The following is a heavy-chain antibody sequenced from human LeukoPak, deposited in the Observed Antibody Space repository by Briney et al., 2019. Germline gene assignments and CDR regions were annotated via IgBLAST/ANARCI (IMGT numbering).Heavy chain of an antibody. J-gene: IGHJ6*02. CDR2: IIPIFGTA. V-gene: IGHV1-69*13. D-gene: IGHD3-9*01. Sequence: SVKVSCKASGGTFTNYAISWVRQAPGQGLEWMGGIIPIFGTANYAQMFQGRVTITADESTSTAYMELSSLRSEDTAIYYCARDESNILTGASYYYYGMDVWGQGTTVTVSS. CDR1: GGTFTNYA. CDR3: ARDESNILTGASYYYYGMDV.